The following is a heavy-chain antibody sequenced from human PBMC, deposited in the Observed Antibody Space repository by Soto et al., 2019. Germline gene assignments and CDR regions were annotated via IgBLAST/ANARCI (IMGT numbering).Heavy chain of an antibody. J-gene: IGHJ3*02. CDR1: GYTFTSYA. CDR3: ARDSRLQDDAFDI. CDR2: INAGNGNT. V-gene: IGHV1-3*01. Sequence: ASVKVSFKASGYTFTSYAMHWVLQAPGQMLEWMGWINAGNGNTKYSQKFQGRVTITRDTSASTAYMELSSLRSEDTAAYYCARDSRLQDDAFDIWGQGTMVTVSS.